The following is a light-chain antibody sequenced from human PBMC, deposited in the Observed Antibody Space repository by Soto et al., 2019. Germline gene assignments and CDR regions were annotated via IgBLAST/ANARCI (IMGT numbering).Light chain of an antibody. V-gene: IGLV3-1*01. CDR3: QTWDSSTAWV. CDR2: QDT. Sequence: SYELTQPPSVSVSPGQTASMSCSGDKLGNKYASWYQQKPGQSPVLVIYQDTKRPSGIPDRFSGSNSGNTATLTISGTQAMDEADYYCQTWDSSTAWVFGGGTKLTVL. J-gene: IGLJ2*01. CDR1: KLGNKY.